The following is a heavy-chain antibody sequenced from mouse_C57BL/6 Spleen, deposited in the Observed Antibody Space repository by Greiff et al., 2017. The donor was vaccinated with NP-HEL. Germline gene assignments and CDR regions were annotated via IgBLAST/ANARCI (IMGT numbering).Heavy chain of an antibody. CDR1: GFTFSDYY. V-gene: IGHV5-16*01. D-gene: IGHD6-2*01. CDR3: ARSSLHWYFDV. CDR2: INYDGSST. Sequence: DVHLVESEGGLVQPGSSMKLSCTASGFTFSDYYMAWVRQVPEKGLEWVANINYDGSSTYYLDSLKSRFIISRDNAKNILYLQMSSLKSEDTATYYCARSSLHWYFDVWGTGTTVTVSS. J-gene: IGHJ1*03.